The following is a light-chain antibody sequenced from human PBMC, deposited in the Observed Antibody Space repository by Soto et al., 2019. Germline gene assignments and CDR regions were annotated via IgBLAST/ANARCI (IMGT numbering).Light chain of an antibody. V-gene: IGKV1-39*01. CDR2: AAS. J-gene: IGKJ1*01. CDR1: QSIDRY. Sequence: DIQLTQSPSSLSASVGDRVTLTCRASQSIDRYIHWYQQKPGKVPKLLIYAASSLASVVPSRFSGSGSGTDFTLTISSLQPEDFATYYCQQSYIAPRAFGQGTKVEIK. CDR3: QQSYIAPRA.